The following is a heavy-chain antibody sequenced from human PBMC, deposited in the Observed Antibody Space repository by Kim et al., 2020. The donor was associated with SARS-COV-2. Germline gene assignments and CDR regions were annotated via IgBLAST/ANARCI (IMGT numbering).Heavy chain of an antibody. Sequence: ASVKVSCKASGYTFTSYAMNWVRQAPGQGLEWMEWINTNTGNPTYAQGFTGRFVFSLDTSVSTAYLQISSLKAEDTAVYYCARDLSYYGSGSYYFFDGGNAFDIWGQGTMVTVSS. CDR2: INTNTGNP. D-gene: IGHD3-10*01. V-gene: IGHV7-4-1*02. J-gene: IGHJ3*02. CDR3: ARDLSYYGSGSYYFFDGGNAFDI. CDR1: GYTFTSYA.